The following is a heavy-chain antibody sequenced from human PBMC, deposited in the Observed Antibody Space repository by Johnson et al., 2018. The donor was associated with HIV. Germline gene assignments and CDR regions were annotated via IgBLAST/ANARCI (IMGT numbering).Heavy chain of an antibody. CDR2: IQPDGSEK. Sequence: VQLVESGGGLVQPGGSLRLSCAASGFTFSSYWMSWVRQAPGKGLEWVANIQPDGSEKYYVDSVKGRFTISSDTPKNTLYLQMNSLRVEDTALYFCATVWRNEGRHSFDVWGLGTMVTVSS. CDR1: GFTFSSYW. V-gene: IGHV3-7*01. J-gene: IGHJ3*01. D-gene: IGHD1-1*01. CDR3: ATVWRNEGRHSFDV.